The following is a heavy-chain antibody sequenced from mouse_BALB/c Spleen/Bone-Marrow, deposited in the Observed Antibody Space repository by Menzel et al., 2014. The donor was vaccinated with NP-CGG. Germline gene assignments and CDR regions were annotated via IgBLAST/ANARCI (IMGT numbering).Heavy chain of an antibody. D-gene: IGHD2-4*01. CDR1: GFTFSNYG. CDR2: ISSGGTYT. Sequence: EVQGVESGGDLVKPGGSLKLSCAASGFTFSNYGMSWVRQIPVKRLEWVATISSGGTYTFYPDSVKGRFTISRDNTKNTLTLQMTSLKSEDTAMYYCARRRDYDYFDYWGQGTTLTVSS. CDR3: ARRRDYDYFDY. V-gene: IGHV5-6*01. J-gene: IGHJ2*01.